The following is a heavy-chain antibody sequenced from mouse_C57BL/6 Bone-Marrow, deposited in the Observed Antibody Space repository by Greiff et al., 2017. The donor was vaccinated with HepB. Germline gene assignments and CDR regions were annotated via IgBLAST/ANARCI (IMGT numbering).Heavy chain of an antibody. Sequence: EVQVVESGGGLVKPGGSLKLSCAASGFTFSSYAMSWVRQTPEKRLEWVATISDGGSYTYYPDNVKGRFTISRDNAKNNLYLQMSHLKSEDTAMYYCARDEGTGDWYFYVWGTGTTVTVSS. J-gene: IGHJ1*03. CDR3: ARDEGTGDWYFYV. V-gene: IGHV5-4*01. CDR1: GFTFSSYA. D-gene: IGHD4-1*01. CDR2: ISDGGSYT.